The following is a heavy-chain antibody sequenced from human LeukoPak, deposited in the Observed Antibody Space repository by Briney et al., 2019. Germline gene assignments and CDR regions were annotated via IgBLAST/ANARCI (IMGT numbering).Heavy chain of an antibody. CDR3: ARADSAHYYYYMDV. Sequence: SQTLSLTCTVSGGSISSGSYYWSWIRQPAGKGLEWIGRIYTSGSTNYNPSLKSRVTISVDTSKNQFSLKLSSVTAADTAVYYCARADSAHYYYYMDVWGKGTTVTVSS. CDR2: IYTSGST. V-gene: IGHV4-61*02. CDR1: GGSISSGSYY. D-gene: IGHD2-15*01. J-gene: IGHJ6*03.